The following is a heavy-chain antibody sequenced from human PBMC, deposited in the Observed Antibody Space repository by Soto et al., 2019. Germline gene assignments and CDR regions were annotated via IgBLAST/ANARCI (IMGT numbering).Heavy chain of an antibody. CDR2: IDPNSGDT. J-gene: IGHJ5*02. Sequence: ASVKVSCKAFGYTFSAYYMHWVRQAPGQGLEWMGWIDPNSGDTNYVQRFQGRVTMTRDTSISTAYMELSRLRSDDTAVYYCARDLGGSMTSWFAPWGQGTLVTVSS. V-gene: IGHV1-2*02. D-gene: IGHD1-26*01. CDR1: GYTFSAYY. CDR3: ARDLGGSMTSWFAP.